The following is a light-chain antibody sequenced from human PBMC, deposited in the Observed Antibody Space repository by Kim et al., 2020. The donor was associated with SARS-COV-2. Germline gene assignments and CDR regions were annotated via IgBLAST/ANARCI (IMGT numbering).Light chain of an antibody. CDR1: SLRSYY. Sequence: SSELTQDPDVSVALGQTVRITCQGDSLRSYYATWYQQKPGQAPIVVIYGKNNRPSGIPDRFSGSTSGNTASLTITGTQAGDEADYYCNSRGSNDNVVFGGGTQLTVL. J-gene: IGLJ2*01. CDR2: GKN. CDR3: NSRGSNDNVV. V-gene: IGLV3-19*01.